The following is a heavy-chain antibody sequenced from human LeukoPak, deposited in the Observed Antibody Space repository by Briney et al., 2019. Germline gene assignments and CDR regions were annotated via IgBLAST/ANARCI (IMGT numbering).Heavy chain of an antibody. D-gene: IGHD3-22*01. Sequence: PGRSLRLSCAASGFTFSSYGMRWVRQAPGKGLEWVAVIWYDGSNKYYADSVKGRFTISRDNSKNTLYLQMNSLRAEDTAVYYCARDEGGHYDSSGYHSGYWGQGTLVTVSS. J-gene: IGHJ4*02. CDR2: IWYDGSNK. CDR1: GFTFSSYG. V-gene: IGHV3-33*01. CDR3: ARDEGGHYDSSGYHSGY.